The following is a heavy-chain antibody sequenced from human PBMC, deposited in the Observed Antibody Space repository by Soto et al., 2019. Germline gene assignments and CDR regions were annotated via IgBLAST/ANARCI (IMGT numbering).Heavy chain of an antibody. V-gene: IGHV3-33*01. CDR2: IWYDGSIK. CDR3: ARAYCVTTSCNPYHYALDL. CDR1: GFTFMYSG. D-gene: IGHD2-21*01. J-gene: IGHJ6*02. Sequence: GGSLRLSCAASGFTFMYSGMHWVRQAPGKGLEWVAVIWYDGSIKYYVDSVKGRFTIARDNSKNTVSLQMDSLRGEDTALYYCARAYCVTTSCNPYHYALDLWGQGTTVTVSS.